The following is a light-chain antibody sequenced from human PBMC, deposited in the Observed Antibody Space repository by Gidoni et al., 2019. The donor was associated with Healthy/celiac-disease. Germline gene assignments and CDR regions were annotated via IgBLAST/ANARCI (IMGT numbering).Light chain of an antibody. V-gene: IGKV3-20*01. Sequence: IVFTPSPATLSLSPGERATLSCRASQSVSSSYVPWYQQTPGQAPRLLIDGASSRATGIPDRFSGSGSGTDFTLTISRLEPEDFAVYYCQQYGSSPPITFGQGTRLEIK. J-gene: IGKJ5*01. CDR1: QSVSSSY. CDR2: GAS. CDR3: QQYGSSPPIT.